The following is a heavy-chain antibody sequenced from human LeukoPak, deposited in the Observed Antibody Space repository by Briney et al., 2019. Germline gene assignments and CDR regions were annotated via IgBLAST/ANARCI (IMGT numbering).Heavy chain of an antibody. J-gene: IGHJ6*03. CDR2: ISYDGSNK. D-gene: IGHD6-19*01. V-gene: IGHV3-30*04. Sequence: GGSLRLSCAASGFSFSSYAMHWVRQAPGKGLQWVAVISYDGSNKYQADSVKGRFTISRDISKNTLHLQMNSLRAEDTAVYYCARGFEQWLGDRYYYMDVWGKGTTVTISS. CDR3: ARGFEQWLGDRYYYMDV. CDR1: GFSFSSYA.